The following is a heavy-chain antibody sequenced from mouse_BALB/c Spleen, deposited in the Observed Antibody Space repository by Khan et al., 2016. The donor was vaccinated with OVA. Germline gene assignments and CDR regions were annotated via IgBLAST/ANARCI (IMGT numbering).Heavy chain of an antibody. Sequence: QVQLQQSGAELVRPGVSVKISCKGSGYTFTDYAMHWVKQSHAKSLEWIGVISTYYGDATYNQKFKGKATMTVDKSSSTAYMELARLTSEDSAIYYCRRGNGNSRFAYWGQGTLVTVSA. V-gene: IGHV1S137*01. CDR2: ISTYYGDA. CDR3: RRGNGNSRFAY. D-gene: IGHD2-1*01. CDR1: GYTFTDYA. J-gene: IGHJ3*01.